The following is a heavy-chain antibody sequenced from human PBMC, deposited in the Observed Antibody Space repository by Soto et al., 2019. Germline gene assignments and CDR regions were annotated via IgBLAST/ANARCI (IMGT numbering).Heavy chain of an antibody. CDR3: AREGGYGSGSYRAFDI. D-gene: IGHD3-10*01. J-gene: IGHJ3*02. Sequence: ASVKVSCKASGGTFSSYAIRWVRQAPGQGLEWMGGISAYNGNTNYAQKLQGRVTMTTDTSTSTAYMELRSLRSDDTAVYYCAREGGYGSGSYRAFDIWGQGTMVTVSS. V-gene: IGHV1-18*01. CDR2: ISAYNGNT. CDR1: GGTFSSYA.